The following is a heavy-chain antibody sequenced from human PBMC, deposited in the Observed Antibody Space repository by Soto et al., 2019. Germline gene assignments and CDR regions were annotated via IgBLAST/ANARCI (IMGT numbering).Heavy chain of an antibody. CDR2: ISWNSGSI. V-gene: IGHV3-9*01. D-gene: IGHD6-13*01. CDR1: GFTFDDYA. CDR3: AKDLSHSSSWSYYYYYYGMDV. J-gene: IGHJ6*02. Sequence: GGSLRLSCAASGFTFDDYAMHWVRQAPGKGLEWVSGISWNSGSIGYADSVKGRFTISRDNAKNSLYLQMNSLRAEDTALYYCAKDLSHSSSWSYYYYYYGMDVWGQGTTVTVSS.